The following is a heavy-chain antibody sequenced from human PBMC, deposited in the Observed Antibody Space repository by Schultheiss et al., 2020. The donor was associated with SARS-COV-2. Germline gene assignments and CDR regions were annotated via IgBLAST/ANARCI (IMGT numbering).Heavy chain of an antibody. V-gene: IGHV3-23*01. Sequence: GGSLRLSCSASGFTFSSYGMHWVRQAPGKGLEWVSGISGGGSSTYYADSVKGRFTISRDNSKNTLYLQVNSLRAEDTAVYYCAKVEGGWLQLGRGYFDIWGRGTLVTVSS. CDR1: GFTFSSYG. CDR3: AKVEGGWLQLGRGYFDI. CDR2: ISGGGSST. J-gene: IGHJ2*01. D-gene: IGHD5-24*01.